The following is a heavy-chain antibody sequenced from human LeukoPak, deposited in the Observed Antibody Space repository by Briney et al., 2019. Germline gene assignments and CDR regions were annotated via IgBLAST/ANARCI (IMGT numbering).Heavy chain of an antibody. CDR3: ARAGPPHYYFDY. V-gene: IGHV4-59*01. CDR2: IYYSGST. CDR1: GGSISSYY. Sequence: TSETLSLTCTVSGGSISSYYWSWIRQPPGKGLEWIGYIYYSGSTNYNPSLKSRVTISVDTSKNQFSLKLSSVTAADTAVYYCARAGPPHYYFDYWGQGTLVTVSS. J-gene: IGHJ4*02.